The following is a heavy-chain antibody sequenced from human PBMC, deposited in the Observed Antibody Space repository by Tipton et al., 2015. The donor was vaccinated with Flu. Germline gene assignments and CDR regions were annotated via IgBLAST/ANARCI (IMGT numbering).Heavy chain of an antibody. D-gene: IGHD4-17*01. Sequence: TLSLTCSVSGASISDYYWNWIRQRPRKGLEWLAHISYSGTTDYNPSLKSRLTVSADTSKNQFSLKLTSVTATDTAIYYCASAPTMTTFFFWGQGTLVTVSS. CDR1: GASISDYY. CDR3: ASAPTMTTFFF. CDR2: ISYSGTT. V-gene: IGHV4-59*08. J-gene: IGHJ4*02.